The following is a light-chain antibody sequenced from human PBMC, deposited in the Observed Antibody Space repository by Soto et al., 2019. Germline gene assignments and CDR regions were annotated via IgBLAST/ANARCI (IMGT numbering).Light chain of an antibody. CDR1: QSVSSSY. Sequence: EIVLTQSPGTLSLSPGERATLSCRASQSVSSSYLAWYQQKPGQPPRLLIYGASSRATGIPDRFSGSGSGTDFTLTISRLEPEDCAVYYCQQYGSSPPLTFGGGTKVEIK. CDR3: QQYGSSPPLT. V-gene: IGKV3-20*01. CDR2: GAS. J-gene: IGKJ4*01.